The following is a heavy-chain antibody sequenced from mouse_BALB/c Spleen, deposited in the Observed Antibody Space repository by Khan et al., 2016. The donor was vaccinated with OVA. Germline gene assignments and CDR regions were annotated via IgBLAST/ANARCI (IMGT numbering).Heavy chain of an antibody. CDR3: ARRNYYGTVFFDY. D-gene: IGHD1-1*01. CDR1: GYNFTSYW. J-gene: IGHJ2*01. Sequence: QVQLQQPGAELVKPGTSVKLSCKASGYNFTSYWINWVKLRPGQGLEWIGDIYPGSSSSKYNEKFKSKATLTVATSSSTAYIQLISLASEDSALYYCARRNYYGTVFFDYWGQGTTLTGSS. V-gene: IGHV1-55*01. CDR2: IYPGSSSS.